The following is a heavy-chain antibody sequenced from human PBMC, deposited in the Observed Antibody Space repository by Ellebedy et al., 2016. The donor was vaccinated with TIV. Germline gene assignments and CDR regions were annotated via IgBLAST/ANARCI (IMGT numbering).Heavy chain of an antibody. CDR1: GYTFTTYD. CDR3: ARRSYDFWSGCPYYYYYYYMDV. D-gene: IGHD3-3*01. V-gene: IGHV1-8*01. J-gene: IGHJ6*03. CDR2: MNPHSGNT. Sequence: ASVKVSXXASGYTFTTYDINWVRQATGQGLEWMGWMNPHSGNTGSAQKFQGRVTMTRNTSISTAYMELSSLRSEDTAVYYCARRSYDFWSGCPYYYYYYYMDVWGKGTTVTVSS.